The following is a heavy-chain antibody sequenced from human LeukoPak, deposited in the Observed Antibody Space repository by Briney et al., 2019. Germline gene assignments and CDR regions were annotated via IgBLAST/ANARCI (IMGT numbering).Heavy chain of an antibody. Sequence: PGGSLRLSCAASGFTFSSYSMNWVRQAPGKGLEWVSSISSSNSYIYYADSVKGRFTISRDNAKNSLYLQMNSLRAEDTAVYYCARRAGGYSHPYDYWGQGILVTVSS. CDR2: ISSSNSYI. J-gene: IGHJ4*02. V-gene: IGHV3-21*01. CDR1: GFTFSSYS. D-gene: IGHD4-23*01. CDR3: ARRAGGYSHPYDY.